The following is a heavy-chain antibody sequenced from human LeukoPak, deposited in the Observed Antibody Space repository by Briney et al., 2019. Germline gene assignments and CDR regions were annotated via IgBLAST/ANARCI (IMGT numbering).Heavy chain of an antibody. CDR3: ARAINRVSVGATFAYYYYGMDV. D-gene: IGHD1-26*01. CDR1: GFTFSSYS. J-gene: IGHJ6*02. Sequence: GGSMRLCCAASGFTFSSYSMNWVRQAPGKGLEWVSSISSSTSYIYYADSVKGRFTISRDNAKNSLYLQMNSLRAEDTAVYYCARAINRVSVGATFAYYYYGMDVWGQGTTVTVSS. CDR2: ISSSTSYI. V-gene: IGHV3-21*01.